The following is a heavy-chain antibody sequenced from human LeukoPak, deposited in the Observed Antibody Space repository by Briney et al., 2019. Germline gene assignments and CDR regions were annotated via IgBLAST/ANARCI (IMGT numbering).Heavy chain of an antibody. CDR3: ARDRGYYYDSSGYYYPANYYYGMDV. V-gene: IGHV1-18*04. CDR2: ISAYNGNT. D-gene: IGHD3-22*01. CDR1: GYTFTSNY. Sequence: ASVKVSCKASGYTFTSNYIHWVRQAPGQGLEWMGWISAYNGNTNYAQKLQGRVTMTTDTSTSTAYMELRSLRSDDTAVYYCARDRGYYYDSSGYYYPANYYYGMDVWGQGTTVTVSS. J-gene: IGHJ6*02.